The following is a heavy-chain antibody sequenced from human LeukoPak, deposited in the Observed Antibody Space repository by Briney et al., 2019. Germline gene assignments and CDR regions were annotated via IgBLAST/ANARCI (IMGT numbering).Heavy chain of an antibody. CDR1: GGSFSGYY. Sequence: PSETLSLTCAVYGGSFSGYYWSWIRQPPGKGLEWIGEINHRGSTNYNPSLKSRVTISIDTSTNQFSLELRSVTATDTAVYYCARGGFLPRAPHFDIWGQGTMVTVSS. CDR2: INHRGST. D-gene: IGHD2-2*03. V-gene: IGHV4-34*01. J-gene: IGHJ3*02. CDR3: ARGGFLPRAPHFDI.